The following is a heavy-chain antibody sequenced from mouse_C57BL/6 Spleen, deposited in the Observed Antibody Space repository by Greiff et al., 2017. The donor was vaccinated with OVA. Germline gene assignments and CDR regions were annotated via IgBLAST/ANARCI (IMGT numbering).Heavy chain of an antibody. CDR1: GYTFTSYW. CDR2: IDPSDSYT. Sequence: VQLQQPGAELVMPGASVKLSCKASGYTFTSYWMHWVKQRPGQGLEWIGEIDPSDSYTNYNQKFKGKSTLTVDKSSSTAYMQLSSLTSEDSAVYYCARSGRVYAMDYWGQGTSVTVSS. CDR3: ARSGRVYAMDY. D-gene: IGHD3-1*01. V-gene: IGHV1-69*01. J-gene: IGHJ4*01.